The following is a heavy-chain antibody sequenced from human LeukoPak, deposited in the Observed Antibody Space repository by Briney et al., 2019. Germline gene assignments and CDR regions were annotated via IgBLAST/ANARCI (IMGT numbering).Heavy chain of an antibody. CDR2: ISSSGSTI. V-gene: IGHV3-11*01. CDR3: ARDRVSTLYYYYGMDV. Sequence: PSETLSLTCTVSGGSISSYYWSWIRQAPGKGLEWVSYISSSGSTIYYADSVKGRFTISRDNAKNSLYLQMNSLRAEDTAVYYCARDRVSTLYYYYGMDVWGQGTTVTVSS. CDR1: GGSISSYY. J-gene: IGHJ6*02.